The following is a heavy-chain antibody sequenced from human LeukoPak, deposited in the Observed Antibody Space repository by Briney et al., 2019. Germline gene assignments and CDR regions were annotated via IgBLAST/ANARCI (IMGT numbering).Heavy chain of an antibody. V-gene: IGHV1-69*04. J-gene: IGHJ4*02. CDR3: ATEGVDIVATGYFDY. D-gene: IGHD5-12*01. CDR2: IIPILGIA. CDR1: GGTFSSYA. Sequence: GSSVKVSCKASGGTFSSYAISWVRQAPGQGLEWMGRIIPILGIANYAQKFQGRVTITADKSTSTAYMELSSLRSEDTAVYYCATEGVDIVATGYFDYWGQGTLVTVSS.